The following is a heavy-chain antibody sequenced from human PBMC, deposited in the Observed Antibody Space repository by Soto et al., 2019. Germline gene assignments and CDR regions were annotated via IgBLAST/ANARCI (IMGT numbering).Heavy chain of an antibody. D-gene: IGHD1-26*01. V-gene: IGHV3-23*01. CDR1: GFSFSSFV. J-gene: IGHJ4*02. Sequence: EVQLLESGGRLVQPGGSLRLSCATSGFSFSSFVMSWVRQAPGKGLEWVSSLSGSDGKTYYADSVKGRFSMSTDTSKSTLYLEMNSLRAKDTAVYYCARWSFLDHWGQGTRVTVS. CDR2: LSGSDGKT. CDR3: ARWSFLDH.